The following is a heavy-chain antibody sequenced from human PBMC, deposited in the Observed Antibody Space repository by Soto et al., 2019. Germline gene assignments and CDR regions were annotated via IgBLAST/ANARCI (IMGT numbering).Heavy chain of an antibody. Sequence: GGSLRLSCAASGFTFDDYGMSWVRQAPGKGLEWVSGINWNGGSTGYADSVKGRFTISRDNAKNSLYLQMNSLRAEDTALYHCARAIHSGGWQDDAFDIWGQGTMVTVSS. CDR2: INWNGGST. V-gene: IGHV3-20*01. CDR1: GFTFDDYG. J-gene: IGHJ3*02. D-gene: IGHD6-19*01. CDR3: ARAIHSGGWQDDAFDI.